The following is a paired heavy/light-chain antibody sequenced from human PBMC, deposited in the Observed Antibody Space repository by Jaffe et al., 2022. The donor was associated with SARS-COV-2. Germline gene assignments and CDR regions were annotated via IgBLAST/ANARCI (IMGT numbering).Heavy chain of an antibody. V-gene: IGHV5-10-1*03. CDR2: IDPSDSYT. CDR3: ARRGYDGSGYSDP. D-gene: IGHD3-22*01. CDR1: GYSFTSFW. Sequence: EVQLVQSGAEVKKPGESLRISCKGSGYSFTSFWISWMRQMPGKGLEWMGRIDPSDSYTDYNPSYQGHVTISADKSISSAYLEWSSLKASDSAMYYCARRGYDGSGYSDPWGQGTLVTVST. J-gene: IGHJ5*02.
Light chain of an antibody. CDR1: QGISNY. Sequence: DIQMTQSPSSLSASVGDRVTITCRASQGISNYLAWYQQKPGKVPKLLIYLASTLQFGVPSRFSGSGSGTDFTLTISSLQPEDVATYYCQKYNSAPLTFGGGTKVEIK. V-gene: IGKV1-27*01. CDR3: QKYNSAPLT. CDR2: LAS. J-gene: IGKJ4*01.